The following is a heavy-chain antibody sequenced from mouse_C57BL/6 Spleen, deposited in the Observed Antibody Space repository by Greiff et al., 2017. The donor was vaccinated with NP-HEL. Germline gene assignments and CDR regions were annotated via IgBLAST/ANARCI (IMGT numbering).Heavy chain of an antibody. D-gene: IGHD1-1*01. V-gene: IGHV5-17*01. CDR1: GFTFSDYG. Sequence: EVKLMESGGGLVKPGGSLKLSCAASGFTFSDYGMHWVRQAPEKGLEWVAYISSGSSTIYYAATVKGRFTISRDNAKNTLFLQMTSLRSEDTAMYYCASAKLITTAFDYWGQGTTLTVSS. CDR2: ISSGSSTI. CDR3: ASAKLITTAFDY. J-gene: IGHJ2*01.